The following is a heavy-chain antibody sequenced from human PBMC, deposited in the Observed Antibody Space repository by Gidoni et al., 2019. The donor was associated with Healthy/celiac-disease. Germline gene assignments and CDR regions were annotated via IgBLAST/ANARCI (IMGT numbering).Heavy chain of an antibody. CDR3: ARDRDDTIQGYYYGMDV. CDR1: GYTFTSYY. J-gene: IGHJ6*02. D-gene: IGHD3-3*01. V-gene: IGHV1-46*01. Sequence: QVQLVQSGAEVKKPGASVKVSCKASGYTFTSYYMHWVRQAPGQGLAWMGIINHSGGSTSYAQKFQGRVTMTRDTSTSTVYMELSSLRSEDTAVYYCARDRDDTIQGYYYGMDVWGQGTTVTVSS. CDR2: INHSGGST.